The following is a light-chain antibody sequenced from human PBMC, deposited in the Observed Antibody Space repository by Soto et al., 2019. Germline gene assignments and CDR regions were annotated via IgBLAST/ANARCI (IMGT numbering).Light chain of an antibody. CDR3: SSFTSSSTLVV. CDR1: SRDVGGYNY. Sequence: QSALTQPASVSGSPGQSITISCTGTSRDVGGYNYVSWYQQHPDRAPKVMIYEVSNRPSGFSNRFSGSKSGNTASLTISGLQAEDEADYYCSSFTSSSTLVVFGTGTKLTVL. J-gene: IGLJ1*01. V-gene: IGLV2-14*01. CDR2: EVS.